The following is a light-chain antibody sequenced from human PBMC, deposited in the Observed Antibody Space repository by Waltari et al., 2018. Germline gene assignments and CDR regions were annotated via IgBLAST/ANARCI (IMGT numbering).Light chain of an antibody. CDR1: SSNIGAGYR. CDR3: QSYDDRLSGSRV. V-gene: IGLV1-40*01. Sequence: QSVLTQPPSVSGAPGQRVTISCPGSSSNIGAGYRVHWYQHLPGAAPKLLIYADSNRHSGVPDRFSGSKSGTSASLAITGLQPDDEADYYCQSYDDRLSGSRVFGTGTKVTVL. J-gene: IGLJ1*01. CDR2: ADS.